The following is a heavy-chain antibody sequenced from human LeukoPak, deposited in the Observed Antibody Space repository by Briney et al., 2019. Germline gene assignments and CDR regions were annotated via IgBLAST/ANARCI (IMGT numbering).Heavy chain of an antibody. Sequence: PGGSLRLSCAASGFTFSSYEMNWVRQAPGKGLEWVSYISSSGSNIYYADSVKGRFTISRDNAKNSLYLQMNSLRAEDTAVYYCARDLGSSGYLDYWGQGTLVTVSS. CDR3: ARDLGSSGYLDY. CDR2: ISSSGSNI. J-gene: IGHJ4*02. D-gene: IGHD3-22*01. V-gene: IGHV3-48*03. CDR1: GFTFSSYE.